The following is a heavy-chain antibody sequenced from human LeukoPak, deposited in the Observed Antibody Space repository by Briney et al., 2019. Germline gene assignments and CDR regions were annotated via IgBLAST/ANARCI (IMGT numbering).Heavy chain of an antibody. CDR3: AKDKRWCSGGSCYDSTGMDV. V-gene: IGHV3-30*18. J-gene: IGHJ6*02. D-gene: IGHD2-15*01. CDR1: GFTFSSYG. Sequence: GSLRLSCAASGFTFSSYGMHWVRQAPGKGLEWVAVISYDGSNKYYADSVKGRFTISRDNSKNTLYLQMNSLRAEDTAVYYCAKDKRWCSGGSCYDSTGMDVWGQGTTVTVSS. CDR2: ISYDGSNK.